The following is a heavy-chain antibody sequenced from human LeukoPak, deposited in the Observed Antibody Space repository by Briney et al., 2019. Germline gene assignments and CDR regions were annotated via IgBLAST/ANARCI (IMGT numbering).Heavy chain of an antibody. CDR1: GFTFSSYG. D-gene: IGHD1-26*01. Sequence: GGSLRLSCAASGFTFSSYGMHWVRQAPGKGLEWVAFIRYDGSNKYYADSVKGRFTISRDNSKNTLYLQMNSLRAEDTAVYYCAREGGLSGSYLHKTFDYWGQGTLVTVSS. CDR2: IRYDGSNK. CDR3: AREGGLSGSYLHKTFDY. J-gene: IGHJ4*02. V-gene: IGHV3-30*02.